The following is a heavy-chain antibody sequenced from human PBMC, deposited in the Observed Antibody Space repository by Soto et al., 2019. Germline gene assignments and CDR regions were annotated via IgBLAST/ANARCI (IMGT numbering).Heavy chain of an antibody. Sequence: QVQLVQSGAEVKKPGASVKVSCKASGYTFTSYGISWVRQAPGQGLEWMGWISAYNGDTDYAHNLQCRVTLTTDTPTTTAYTELRRLISQYTAVYYSARGASRLPGFYWGQGNLVTVYS. CDR3: ARGASRLPGFY. CDR2: ISAYNGDT. D-gene: IGHD2-2*01. J-gene: IGHJ4*02. V-gene: IGHV1-18*01. CDR1: GYTFTSYG.